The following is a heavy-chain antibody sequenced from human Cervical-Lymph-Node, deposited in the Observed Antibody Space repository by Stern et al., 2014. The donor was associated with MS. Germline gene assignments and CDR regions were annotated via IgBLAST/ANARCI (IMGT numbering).Heavy chain of an antibody. CDR1: GFTFSNYS. V-gene: IGHV3-21*01. CDR3: ARDRAVVTPILSLDY. CDR2: ISSSSSYI. J-gene: IGHJ4*02. Sequence: VQLMQSGGGLVKPGGSLRLSCAASGFTFSNYSMNWVRQAPGKGLEWVSSISSSSSYIYYADSVKGRFTISRDNAKNSLYLQMNSLRAEDTAVYYCARDRAVVTPILSLDYWGQGTLVTVSS. D-gene: IGHD4-23*01.